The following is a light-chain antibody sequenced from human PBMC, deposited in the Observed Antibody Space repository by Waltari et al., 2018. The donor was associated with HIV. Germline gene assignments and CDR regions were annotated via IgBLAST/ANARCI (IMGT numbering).Light chain of an antibody. CDR2: KTN. J-gene: IGLJ2*01. V-gene: IGLV1-47*01. CDR1: TSNIGSNF. CDR3: AASDDNLVGHVV. Sequence: GQRVTISCSGSTSNIGSNFVVWYQQFQGSSPELLIYKTNPRFSGVHGRCSGSKSGTSASLGISGLRSEDEPAYYSAASDDNLVGHVVFGGGTNLTV.